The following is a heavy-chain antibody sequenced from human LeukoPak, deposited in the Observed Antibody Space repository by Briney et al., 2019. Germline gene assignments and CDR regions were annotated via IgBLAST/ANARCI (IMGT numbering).Heavy chain of an antibody. Sequence: GGSLRLSCAASGFTFSSSAMSWVRQAPGKGLEGGSGISGSGGSTYYADSVKGRFTISRDNSKNPLYLQMNSLRAEDTAVYYCAKRATSGSYYNWGQGTLVTVSS. J-gene: IGHJ4*02. CDR2: ISGSGGST. D-gene: IGHD3-10*01. CDR3: AKRATSGSYYN. CDR1: GFTFSSSA. V-gene: IGHV3-23*01.